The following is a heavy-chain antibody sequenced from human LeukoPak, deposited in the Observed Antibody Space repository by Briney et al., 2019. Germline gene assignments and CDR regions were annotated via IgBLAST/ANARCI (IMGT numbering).Heavy chain of an antibody. CDR3: AKGGSVTAPDDAFDI. J-gene: IGHJ3*02. D-gene: IGHD5/OR15-5a*01. Sequence: GGSLRPSCAASGFTFSTYAMSWVRQAPGKGLEWVSVISGSGGSPYYADSVKGRFTISRDNSKNTLYLQMNSLRAEGMGVYYCAKGGSVTAPDDAFDIWGQGTMVTVSS. V-gene: IGHV3-23*01. CDR1: GFTFSTYA. CDR2: ISGSGGSP.